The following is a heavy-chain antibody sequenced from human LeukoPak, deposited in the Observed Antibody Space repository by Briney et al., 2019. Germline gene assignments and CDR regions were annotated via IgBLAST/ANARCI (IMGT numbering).Heavy chain of an antibody. J-gene: IGHJ2*01. CDR1: GGSISSYY. Sequence: SETLSLTCTVSGGSISSYYWSWIRQPPGKGLEWIGYIYYSGSTNYNPSLKSRVTISVDTSKNQFSLKLSSVTAADTAVYYCARADDSSGYYPPWWYFDLWGRGTLVTVSS. D-gene: IGHD3-22*01. CDR3: ARADDSSGYYPPWWYFDL. CDR2: IYYSGST. V-gene: IGHV4-59*01.